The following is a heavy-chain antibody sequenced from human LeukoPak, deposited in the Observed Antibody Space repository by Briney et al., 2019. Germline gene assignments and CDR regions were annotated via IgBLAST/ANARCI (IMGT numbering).Heavy chain of an antibody. J-gene: IGHJ4*02. CDR2: IYYTGST. D-gene: IGHD2-2*01. V-gene: IGHV4-59*01. CDR1: GDSLNSYY. Sequence: SETLSLTCTVSGDSLNSYYRSWIRQPPGKGLEWIGYIYYTGSTNYNPSLKSRVTISVDTSKNQFSLKLSSVTAADTAVYYCARDLRGSSCYDYWGQGTLVTVSS. CDR3: ARDLRGSSCYDY.